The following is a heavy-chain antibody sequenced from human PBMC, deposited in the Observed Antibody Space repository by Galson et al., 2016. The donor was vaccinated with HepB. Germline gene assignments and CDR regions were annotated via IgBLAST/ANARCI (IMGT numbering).Heavy chain of an antibody. J-gene: IGHJ3*01. CDR1: GFTFSDHY. Sequence: SLRLSCAASGFTFSDHYMSWIRQAPGKGLEWLSYTSGDSSYTNYADSVKGRFTISRDNAKNTLYLQMNTLRVEDTAIYYCARVDGTYYVGQFDFWGQGTMVTVSS. D-gene: IGHD1-26*01. CDR2: TSGDSSYT. CDR3: ARVDGTYYVGQFDF. V-gene: IGHV3-11*03.